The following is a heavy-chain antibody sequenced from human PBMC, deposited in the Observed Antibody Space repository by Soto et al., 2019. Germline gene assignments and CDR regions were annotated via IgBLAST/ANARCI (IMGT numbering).Heavy chain of an antibody. J-gene: IGHJ2*01. CDR1: GASISSGDYY. V-gene: IGHV4-30-4*01. CDR2: IYYSGST. D-gene: IGHD5-12*01. Sequence: QVQLQESGPGLVKPSQTLSLTCTVSGASISSGDYYWSWIRQPPGKGLEWIAYIYYSGSTYYNPSLKSRVTISVETSKNQFSLKLNSVTAADTAVYYCARRRGYDWDWYFDLWGRGTLVTVSS. CDR3: ARRRGYDWDWYFDL.